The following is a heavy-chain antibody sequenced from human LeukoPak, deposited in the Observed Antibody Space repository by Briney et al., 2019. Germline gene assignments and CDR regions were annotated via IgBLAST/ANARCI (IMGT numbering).Heavy chain of an antibody. CDR1: GGTFSSYA. CDR3: ARVRAARDPSPVYYGMDV. CDR2: IIPIFGTA. Sequence: ASVKVSCKASGGTFSSYAISWVRQAPGQGLEWMGGIIPIFGTANYAQKFQGRVTITADESTSTAYMELSSLRSEDTAVYYCARVRAARDPSPVYYGMDVWGQGTTVTVSS. V-gene: IGHV1-69*13. J-gene: IGHJ6*02. D-gene: IGHD6-13*01.